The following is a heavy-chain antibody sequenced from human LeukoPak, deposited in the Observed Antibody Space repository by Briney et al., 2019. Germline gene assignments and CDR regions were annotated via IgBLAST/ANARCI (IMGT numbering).Heavy chain of an antibody. Sequence: SVKVSCKASGGTFSSYAISWVRQAPGQGLEWMGGIIPIFGTANYAQKFQGRVTITADESTSTAYMELSSLRSEDTALYYCARGLGYYDNSGSSYFDSWGQGTLVTVSS. J-gene: IGHJ4*02. D-gene: IGHD3-22*01. CDR3: ARGLGYYDNSGSSYFDS. CDR1: GGTFSSYA. V-gene: IGHV1-69*13. CDR2: IIPIFGTA.